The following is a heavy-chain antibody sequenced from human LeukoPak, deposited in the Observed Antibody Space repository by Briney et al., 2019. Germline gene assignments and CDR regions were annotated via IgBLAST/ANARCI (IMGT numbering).Heavy chain of an antibody. CDR1: GFTFSSYG. CDR3: ARAYSVDS. Sequence: QPGRSLRLSCAASGFTFSSYGMHWVRQAPGKGLEWVAVIWYDGSNKYYVDSVKGRFTISRDNSENTLYLQMNSLRAEDTAVYYCARAYSVDSWGRGTLVTVSS. V-gene: IGHV3-33*01. CDR2: IWYDGSNK. D-gene: IGHD2-21*01. J-gene: IGHJ4*02.